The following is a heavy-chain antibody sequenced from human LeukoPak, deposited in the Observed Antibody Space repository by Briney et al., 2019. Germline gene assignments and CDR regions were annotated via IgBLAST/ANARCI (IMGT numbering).Heavy chain of an antibody. J-gene: IGHJ4*02. CDR2: IKQDGSEK. V-gene: IGHV3-7*01. Sequence: PGGSLRLSCAASGFTFSSYWMSWVRQAPGKGLGWVANIKQDGSEKYYVDSVKGRFTISRDNAKNSLYLQMNSLRAEDTAVYYCARELMVYASAFFDYWGQGTLVTVSS. D-gene: IGHD2-8*01. CDR1: GFTFSSYW. CDR3: ARELMVYASAFFDY.